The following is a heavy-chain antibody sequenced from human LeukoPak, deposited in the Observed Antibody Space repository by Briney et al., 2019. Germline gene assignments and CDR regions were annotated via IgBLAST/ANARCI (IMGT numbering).Heavy chain of an antibody. J-gene: IGHJ4*02. CDR2: IYYSGST. V-gene: IGHV4-59*01. Sequence: SETLSLTCTVSGGSISSYYWSWIRQPPGKGLEWIGYIYYSGSTNYNPSLKSRVTISVDTSKNQFTLKLSSVTAADTAVYYCARVDPDSSSTLEVFDYWGQGTLVTVSS. CDR3: ARVDPDSSSTLEVFDY. CDR1: GGSISSYY. D-gene: IGHD6-6*01.